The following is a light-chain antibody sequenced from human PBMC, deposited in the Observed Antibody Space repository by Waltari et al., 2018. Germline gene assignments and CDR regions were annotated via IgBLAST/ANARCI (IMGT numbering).Light chain of an antibody. J-gene: IGKJ4*01. CDR1: QSVSNN. CDR2: GAS. CDR3: QQYDTWPTLT. V-gene: IGKV3-15*01. Sequence: EIVMTQSPATLSVSPGSGASLSCRASQSVSNNLAWYQQKPGQAPRLLVYGASTRATGIPARFSGSGSGTEFTLTISSLQSEDFALYYCQQYDTWPTLTFGGGTKVEIK.